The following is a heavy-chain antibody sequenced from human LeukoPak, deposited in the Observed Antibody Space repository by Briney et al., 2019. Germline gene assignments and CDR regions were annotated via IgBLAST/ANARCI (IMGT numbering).Heavy chain of an antibody. CDR3: ARSAFGSSRLSFGY. CDR2: IYSGGST. CDR1: GFTVSSDY. V-gene: IGHV3-66*01. D-gene: IGHD3-10*01. Sequence: GGSLRLSCAASGFTVSSDYMNWVRQAPGEGLEWVSIIYSGGSTYYADSVKGRFTISRDNSKNTLYLQMNSLRGGDTAVYYCARSAFGSSRLSFGYWGQGTLVTVSS. J-gene: IGHJ4*02.